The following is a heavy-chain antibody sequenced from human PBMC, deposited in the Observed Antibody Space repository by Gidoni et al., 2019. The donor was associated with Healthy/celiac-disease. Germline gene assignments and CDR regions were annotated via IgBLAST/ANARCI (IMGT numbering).Heavy chain of an antibody. CDR3: TAGIAVAGKPDY. V-gene: IGHV3-73*01. CDR1: GFPFSGSA. D-gene: IGHD6-19*01. J-gene: IGHJ4*02. CDR2: IRSKANSYAT. Sequence: EVQLVESGGGLVQPGGSLKLSCAASGFPFSGSAMHWVRQASGKGLEWVGRIRSKANSYATAYAASVKGRFTISRDDSKNTAYLQMNSLKTEDTAVYYCTAGIAVAGKPDYWGQGTLVTVSS.